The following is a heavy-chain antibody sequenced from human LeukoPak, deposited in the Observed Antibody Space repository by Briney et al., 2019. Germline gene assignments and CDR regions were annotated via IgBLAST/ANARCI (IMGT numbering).Heavy chain of an antibody. CDR3: ARMGVYSGYADN. V-gene: IGHV4-59*08. CDR1: GGSISTYY. D-gene: IGHD3-22*01. Sequence: SETLSLTCTVYGGSISTYYWGWIRQPPGKGLEWIGYIHYSGTTNYHPSLKNRVTISLDTSKNQLSLILISVTAADTAVYYCARMGVYSGYADNWGQGTLVTVSS. J-gene: IGHJ4*02. CDR2: IHYSGTT.